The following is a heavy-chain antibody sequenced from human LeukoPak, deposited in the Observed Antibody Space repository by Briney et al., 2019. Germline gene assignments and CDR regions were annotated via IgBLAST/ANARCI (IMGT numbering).Heavy chain of an antibody. CDR3: ARGSPTTVKHYYYYYMDV. D-gene: IGHD4-17*01. Sequence: GGSLRLSCAASGFTFNSYSMNWVRQAPGKGLEWVSYISSSSSTIYYADSVKGRFTISRDNAKNSLYLQMNSLRAEDTAVYYCARGSPTTVKHYYYYYMDVWGKGTTVTVSS. CDR1: GFTFNSYS. CDR2: ISSSSSTI. V-gene: IGHV3-48*04. J-gene: IGHJ6*03.